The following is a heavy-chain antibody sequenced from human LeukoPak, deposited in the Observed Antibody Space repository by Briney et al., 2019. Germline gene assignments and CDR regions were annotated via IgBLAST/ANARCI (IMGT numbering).Heavy chain of an antibody. V-gene: IGHV1-2*02. CDR2: INPNSGGT. J-gene: IGHJ5*02. Sequence: ASVKVSCKASGYTFTGYYMHWVRQAPGQGLEWMGWINPNSGGTNYAQKFQGRVTMTRDTSISTAYMELSRLRSDDTAVYYCARDGLVGATKFPQYNWFDPWGQGTLVTVSS. D-gene: IGHD1-26*01. CDR3: ARDGLVGATKFPQYNWFDP. CDR1: GYTFTGYY.